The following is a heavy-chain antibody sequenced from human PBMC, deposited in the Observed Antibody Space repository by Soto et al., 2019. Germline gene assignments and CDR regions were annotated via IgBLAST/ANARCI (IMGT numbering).Heavy chain of an antibody. CDR1: GYNFAGYW. D-gene: IGHD3-3*01. CDR2: IYPSDSDT. J-gene: IGHJ4*02. CDR3: ARGGVSTRTFDY. V-gene: IGHV5-51*01. Sequence: GESLKISCKGSGYNFAGYWIAWVRQMPGKGLELMGIIYPSDSDTRYRPSFQGQVTISADKSISSAYLQWSSLRASDTAMYYCARGGVSTRTFDYWGKGTRVTVSS.